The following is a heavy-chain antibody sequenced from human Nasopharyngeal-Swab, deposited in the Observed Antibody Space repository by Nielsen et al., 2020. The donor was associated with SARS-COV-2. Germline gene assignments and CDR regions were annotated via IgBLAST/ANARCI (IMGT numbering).Heavy chain of an antibody. J-gene: IGHJ6*03. V-gene: IGHV4-59*01. CDR1: GGSISSYY. Sequence: GSLRLSCTVSGGSISSYYWSWIRQPPGKGLEWIGYIYYSGSTNYNPSLKSRVTISVDTSKNQFSLKLSSVTAADTAVYYCARSPARTIMTIETYYYYMDVWGKGTTVTVSS. CDR3: ARSPARTIMTIETYYYYMDV. D-gene: IGHD1-14*01. CDR2: IYYSGST.